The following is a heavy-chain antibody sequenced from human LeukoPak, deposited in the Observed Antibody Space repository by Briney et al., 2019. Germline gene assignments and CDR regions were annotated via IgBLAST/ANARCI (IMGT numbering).Heavy chain of an antibody. J-gene: IGHJ4*02. CDR1: GFTFSSYA. D-gene: IGHD3-10*01. V-gene: IGHV3-23*01. Sequence: PGGSLRLSCAASGFTFSSYAMSWVRQAPGKGLEWVSAISGSGSSTYYADSVKGRFTISRDNSKNTLYLQMNSLRAEDTAVYYCAKDSSYYGSGSYYNEIPLFDYWGQGTLVTVSS. CDR2: ISGSGSST. CDR3: AKDSSYYGSGSYYNEIPLFDY.